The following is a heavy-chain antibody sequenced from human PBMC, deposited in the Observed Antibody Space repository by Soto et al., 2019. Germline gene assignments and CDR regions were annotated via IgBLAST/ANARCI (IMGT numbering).Heavy chain of an antibody. D-gene: IGHD3-3*01. CDR3: ARDYDFWSGYSQKRNYYYYGMDV. CDR2: ISPFFGNT. CDR1: GYTFTSYG. J-gene: IGHJ6*02. Sequence: ASVKVSCKASGYTFTSYGISWVRQAPGQGLEWMGWISPFFGNTNYAQKLQGRVTITADESTSTAYMELSSLRSEDTAVYYCARDYDFWSGYSQKRNYYYYGMDVWGQGTTVTVSS. V-gene: IGHV1-18*01.